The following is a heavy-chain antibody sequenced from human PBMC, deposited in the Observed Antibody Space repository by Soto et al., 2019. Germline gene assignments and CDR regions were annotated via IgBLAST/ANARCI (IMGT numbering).Heavy chain of an antibody. D-gene: IGHD6-6*01. V-gene: IGHV3-30*09. CDR2: ISYDGSNK. Sequence: RGSLILSSAASGFSFYSYAMHWFRQAPGKGLEWVAVISYDGSNKYYADSVKGRVDISRDKAKNKQYLPMNSPRAEDTAVYYCASLSSIAARTHPPNDSDYGMDVWGQGTMVTVPS. CDR3: ASLSSIAARTHPPNDSDYGMDV. CDR1: GFSFYSYA. J-gene: IGHJ6*02.